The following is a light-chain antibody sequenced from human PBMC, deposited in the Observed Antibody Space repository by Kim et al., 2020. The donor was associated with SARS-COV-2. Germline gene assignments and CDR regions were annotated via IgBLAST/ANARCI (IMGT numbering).Light chain of an antibody. CDR2: DAS. V-gene: IGKV1-5*01. J-gene: IGKJ2*01. CDR3: QQYKSYPYT. Sequence: DIQMTQSPSTLSASVGDRVTITCRASQSISSWLAWYQQKPGIAPNLLIFDASSSESGVPSRFSGSGSGTEFTLTISSLQPDDFATYYCQQYKSYPYTFGQGTKLEI. CDR1: QSISSW.